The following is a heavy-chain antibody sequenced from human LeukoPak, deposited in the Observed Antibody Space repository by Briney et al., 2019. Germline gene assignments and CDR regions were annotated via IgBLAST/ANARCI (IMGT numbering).Heavy chain of an antibody. CDR1: GFTFRNYA. D-gene: IGHD7-27*01. J-gene: IGHJ4*02. CDR2: VSNDGRNI. V-gene: IGHV3-30*04. Sequence: PGNSLRLSCAASGFTFRNYAMHWVRQAPGKGLEWVTTVSNDGRNIFYTDSVKGRFTITRDNSKDTLYLQMNSLRIEDTAQYYCARHWGFGYWGQGALVTVSS. CDR3: ARHWGFGY.